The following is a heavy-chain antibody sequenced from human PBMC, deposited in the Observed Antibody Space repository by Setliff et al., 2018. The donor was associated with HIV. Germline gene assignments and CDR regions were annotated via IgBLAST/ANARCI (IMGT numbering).Heavy chain of an antibody. CDR3: AKYTRGGSILYCMDV. V-gene: IGHV3-23*03. Sequence: GGSLRLSCTASGFSFSAHAMSWVRRAPGKGLEWLSVVLRGGSPTYYADSVKGRFTTSRDDSKNTVYLEMTSLRAEDTAVYFCAKYTRGGSILYCMDVWGKGTTVTVSS. CDR1: GFSFSAHA. J-gene: IGHJ6*03. CDR2: VLRGGSPT. D-gene: IGHD1-1*01.